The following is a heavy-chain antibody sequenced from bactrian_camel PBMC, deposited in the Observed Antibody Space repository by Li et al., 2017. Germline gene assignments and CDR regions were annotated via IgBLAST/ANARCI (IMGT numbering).Heavy chain of an antibody. D-gene: IGHD4*01. Sequence: HVQLVESGGDSVQAGGSLILSCEAFGYSRNCMAWFRQPPGKKREGVAAIDSRHSTRYANSVKGRFTISKDKDHVKNTLFLEMTNLKADDTAMYYCTADTVKASLATIAQFAAYEGHGTQVTVS. CDR1: GYSRNC. CDR2: IDSRHST. V-gene: IGHV3S53*01. J-gene: IGHJ4*01.